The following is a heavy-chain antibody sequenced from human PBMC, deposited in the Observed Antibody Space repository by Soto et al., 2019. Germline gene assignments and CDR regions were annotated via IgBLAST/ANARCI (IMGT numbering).Heavy chain of an antibody. Sequence: ETLSLTCTVSGGSISSSSYYWGWIRQPPGKGLEWIGSIYYSGSTYYNPSLKSRVTISVDTSKNQFSLKLSSVTAADTAVYYCARHKDYYDSSGYYNNWFDPWGQGTLVTVSS. CDR1: GGSISSSSYY. J-gene: IGHJ5*02. CDR2: IYYSGST. CDR3: ARHKDYYDSSGYYNNWFDP. D-gene: IGHD3-22*01. V-gene: IGHV4-39*01.